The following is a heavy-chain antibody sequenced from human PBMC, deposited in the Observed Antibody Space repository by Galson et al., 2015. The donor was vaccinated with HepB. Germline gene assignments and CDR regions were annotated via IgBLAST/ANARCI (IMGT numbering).Heavy chain of an antibody. V-gene: IGHV1-69*13. CDR3: ARVGTSGAAEI. CDR1: GGTFTSYA. Sequence: SVKVSCKASGGTFTSYAVNWVRRAPGQGLEWLGGIIPIFGTANYAQHFQGRVTITAYESATTAYMELSSLRSEDTAVYYCARVGTSGAAEIWGQGTTVTVSS. CDR2: IIPIFGTA. J-gene: IGHJ3*02. D-gene: IGHD2-15*01.